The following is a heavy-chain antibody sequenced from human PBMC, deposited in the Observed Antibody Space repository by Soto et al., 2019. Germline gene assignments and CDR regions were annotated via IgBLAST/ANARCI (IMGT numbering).Heavy chain of an antibody. CDR1: GFTFSSYA. J-gene: IGHJ4*02. D-gene: IGHD3-10*01. V-gene: IGHV3-30-3*01. Sequence: QVQLVESGGGVVQPGRSLRLSCAASGFTFSSYAMHWVRQAPGKGLEWVAVISYDGSNKYYADSVKGRFTISRDNSRNTLYLQMNSLRAEDTAVYYCARDGQTMVRGGYHYPRFDYWGQGTLVTVSS. CDR3: ARDGQTMVRGGYHYPRFDY. CDR2: ISYDGSNK.